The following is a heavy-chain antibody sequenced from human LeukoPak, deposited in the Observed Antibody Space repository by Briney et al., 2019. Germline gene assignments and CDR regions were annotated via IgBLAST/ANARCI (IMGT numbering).Heavy chain of an antibody. V-gene: IGHV3-23*01. CDR3: AKGDHMVRGVITSVDY. J-gene: IGHJ4*02. Sequence: GGSLRLSCAASGFTFSSYAMSWVRQAPGKGLEWVSAISGSGGSTYYADSVKGRFTISRDNSKNTLYLQMNSLRAEDTAVYYCAKGDHMVRGVITSVDYWGQGTLVTVSS. CDR1: GFTFSSYA. D-gene: IGHD3-10*01. CDR2: ISGSGGST.